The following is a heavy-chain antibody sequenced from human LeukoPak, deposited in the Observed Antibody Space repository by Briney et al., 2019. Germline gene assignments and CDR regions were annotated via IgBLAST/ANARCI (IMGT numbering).Heavy chain of an antibody. CDR2: AYYRSQWKY. J-gene: IGHJ4*02. CDR1: RDSVSSNSVA. CDR3: ARSSIKSFDY. V-gene: IGHV6-1*01. Sequence: SQTLSLTCAISRDSVSSNSVAWNWIRQTPSRGLEWLGRAYYRSQWKYAYAMSVKTRIIINPDTSKNRFSLHLNSVTPEDTAVYYFARSSIKSFDYWGQGTLVTASS.